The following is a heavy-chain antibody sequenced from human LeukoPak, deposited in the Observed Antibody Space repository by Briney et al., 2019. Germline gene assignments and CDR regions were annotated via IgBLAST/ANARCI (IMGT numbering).Heavy chain of an antibody. V-gene: IGHV3-9*03. D-gene: IGHD3-3*01. CDR2: ISWNSGSI. CDR1: GFTFDDYA. J-gene: IGHJ4*02. CDR3: AKARLTTYYDLVFDY. Sequence: GGSLRLSCAASGFTFDDYAMHWVRQAPGKGLEWVSGISWNSGSIGYADSVKGRFTISRDNAKNSLYLQMNSLRAEDMALYYCAKARLTTYYDLVFDYWGQGTLVTVSS.